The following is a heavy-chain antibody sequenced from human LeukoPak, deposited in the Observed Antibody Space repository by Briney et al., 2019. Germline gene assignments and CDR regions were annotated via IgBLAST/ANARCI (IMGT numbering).Heavy chain of an antibody. CDR1: GYTFTGYY. D-gene: IGHD2-2*01. J-gene: IGHJ3*02. CDR3: ARALSEDLGYCSSTSCYYAFDI. Sequence: GASVKVSCKASGYTFTGYYMHWVRQAPGQGLEWMGWINPNSGGTNYAQKFQGWVTMTRDTSISTAYMELSRLRSDDTAVYYCARALSEDLGYCSSTSCYYAFDIWGQGTMVTVSS. V-gene: IGHV1-2*04. CDR2: INPNSGGT.